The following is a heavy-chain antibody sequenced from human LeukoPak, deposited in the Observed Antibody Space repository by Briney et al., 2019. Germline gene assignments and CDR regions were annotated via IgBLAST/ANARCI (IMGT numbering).Heavy chain of an antibody. CDR1: GFTFSGSA. V-gene: IGHV3-73*01. Sequence: GGSLRLSCAASGFTFSGSAMHWVRQASGKGLEWVGRIRSKANSYATAYAASVKGRFTISRDDSKNTAYLQMNSLKTEDTAVYYCTRRELPDEYNWFDPWGQGTPVTVSS. J-gene: IGHJ5*02. D-gene: IGHD1-26*01. CDR2: IRSKANSYAT. CDR3: TRRELPDEYNWFDP.